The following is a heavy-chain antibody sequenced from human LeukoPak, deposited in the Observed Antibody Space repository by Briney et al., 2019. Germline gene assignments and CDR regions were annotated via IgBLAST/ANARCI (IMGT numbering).Heavy chain of an antibody. Sequence: PSETLSLTCAVYGGSFSGYYWSWIRQPPGKGLEWIGEINHSGSTNYNPSLKSRVTISVDTSKNQSSLKLSSVTAADTAVYYCARADSSSWYHSPYYYYGMDVWGQGTTVTVSS. J-gene: IGHJ6*02. CDR2: INHSGST. V-gene: IGHV4-34*01. CDR1: GGSFSGYY. D-gene: IGHD6-13*01. CDR3: ARADSSSWYHSPYYYYGMDV.